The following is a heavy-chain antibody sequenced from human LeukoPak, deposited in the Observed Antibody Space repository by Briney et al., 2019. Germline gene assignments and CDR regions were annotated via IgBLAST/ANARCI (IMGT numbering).Heavy chain of an antibody. Sequence: GGSLRLSCAASGFSLASYDMNWVRQAPGKGLEWVSSISFSSTYIYYRASVKGRFTISRDNAKNSLYLQMNSLRAEDTAVYYCAGQRSGYDFDRWGQGTPVTVSS. CDR3: AGQRSGYDFDR. V-gene: IGHV3-21*06. D-gene: IGHD5-12*01. J-gene: IGHJ4*02. CDR1: GFSLASYD. CDR2: ISFSSTYI.